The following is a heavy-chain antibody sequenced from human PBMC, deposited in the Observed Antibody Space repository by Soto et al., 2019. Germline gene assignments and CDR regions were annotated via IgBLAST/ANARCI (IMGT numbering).Heavy chain of an antibody. CDR3: ARAFYYCSGGSCYRGEYYFDY. D-gene: IGHD2-15*01. CDR1: GFTFSSYG. J-gene: IGHJ4*02. V-gene: IGHV3-33*01. CDR2: IWYDGSNK. Sequence: QVQLVESGGGVVQPGRSLRLSCAASGFTFSSYGMHWVRQAPGKGLEWVAVIWYDGSNKYYADSVKGRFTISRDNSKNTLYLQMNSLRAEDTAVYYCARAFYYCSGGSCYRGEYYFDYWGQGTLVTVSS.